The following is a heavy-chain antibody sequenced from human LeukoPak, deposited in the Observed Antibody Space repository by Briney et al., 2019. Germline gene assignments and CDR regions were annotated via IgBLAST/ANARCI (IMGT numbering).Heavy chain of an antibody. Sequence: ASVKVSCKASGGTFSSYAISWVRQAPGQGLEWMGGIIPIFGTANCAQKFQGRVTITADKSTSTAYMELSSLRSEDTAVYYCARLKGYCSSTSCYEVFDYWGQGTLVTVSS. CDR1: GGTFSSYA. D-gene: IGHD2-2*01. CDR3: ARLKGYCSSTSCYEVFDY. CDR2: IIPIFGTA. J-gene: IGHJ4*02. V-gene: IGHV1-69*06.